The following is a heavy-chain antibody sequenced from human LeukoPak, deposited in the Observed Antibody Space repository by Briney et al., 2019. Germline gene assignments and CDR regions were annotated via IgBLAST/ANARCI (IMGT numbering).Heavy chain of an antibody. V-gene: IGHV1-18*01. J-gene: IGHJ4*02. D-gene: IGHD6-19*01. CDR1: GYTFTSYG. CDR3: ARDVSGYRSGWHDY. Sequence: GASVKVSCKASGYTFTSYGISWVRQAPGQGLEWMGWIGVYNGNTKYAQKLQGRVTMTTDTSTSTAYMELRSLRSDDTAVYYCARDVSGYRSGWHDYWGQGTLVTVSP. CDR2: IGVYNGNT.